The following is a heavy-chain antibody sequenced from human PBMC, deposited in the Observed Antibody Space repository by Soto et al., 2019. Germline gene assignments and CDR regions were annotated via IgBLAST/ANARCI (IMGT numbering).Heavy chain of an antibody. CDR2: IYHTGST. J-gene: IGHJ4*02. V-gene: IGHV4-59*01. D-gene: IGHD5-18*01. CDR3: ARSVNRGYSYGYGH. Sequence: SENLSLTCIVSGGAITNYYWHWIRQTPGKGLEWIGYIYHTGSTSKNPSLKSRVTLSLDTSKNQLTLNLTSVTAADTAIYYCARSVNRGYSYGYGHWGQGTLVTV. CDR1: GGAITNYY.